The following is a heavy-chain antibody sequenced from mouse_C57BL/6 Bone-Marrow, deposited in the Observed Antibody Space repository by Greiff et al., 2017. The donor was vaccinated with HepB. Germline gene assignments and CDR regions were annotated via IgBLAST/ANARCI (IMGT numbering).Heavy chain of an antibody. D-gene: IGHD2-4*01. V-gene: IGHV2-6-1*01. CDR3: ARHGDYYDYDGPLYYAMDY. Sequence: VNVVESGPGLVAPSQSLSITCTVSGFSLTSYGVHWVRQPPGKGLEWLVVIWSDGSTTYNSALKSRLSISKDNSKSQVFLKMNSLQTDDTAMYYCARHGDYYDYDGPLYYAMDYWGQGTSVTVSS. J-gene: IGHJ4*01. CDR1: GFSLTSYG. CDR2: IWSDGST.